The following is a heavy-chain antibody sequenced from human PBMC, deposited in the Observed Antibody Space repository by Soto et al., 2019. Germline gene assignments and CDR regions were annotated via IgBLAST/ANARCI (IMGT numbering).Heavy chain of an antibody. D-gene: IGHD6-19*01. CDR3: ARASVSGRRFDY. CDR2: INPSGGST. J-gene: IGHJ4*02. Sequence: GASVKVSCKASGYTFSSYYMHWVRQAPGQGLEWMGIINPSGGSTTYAQKFQGRVTMTRDTSTSTIYMELSSLTSEDTAVYYCARASVSGRRFDYWGEGTLVTVPQ. V-gene: IGHV1-46*03. CDR1: GYTFSSYY.